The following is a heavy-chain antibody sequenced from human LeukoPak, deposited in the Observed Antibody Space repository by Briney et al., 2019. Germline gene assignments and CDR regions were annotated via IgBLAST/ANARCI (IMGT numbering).Heavy chain of an antibody. V-gene: IGHV3-53*01. CDR1: GFPVTANY. CDR3: SITSAWYQRY. Sequence: HPGGSLRLSCAISGFPVTANYMSWVRQAPGKGLGWVSIIYSDDTTYFADSVKGRFTLSKDNSKNTVYLQMNSLRVEDTAMYYCSITSAWYQRYWGQGTLVTVSS. J-gene: IGHJ4*02. CDR2: IYSDDTT. D-gene: IGHD6-19*01.